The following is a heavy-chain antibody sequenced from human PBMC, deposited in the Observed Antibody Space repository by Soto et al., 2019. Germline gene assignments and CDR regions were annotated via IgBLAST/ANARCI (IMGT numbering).Heavy chain of an antibody. CDR3: AKAGGDCSGGSCYSGQADY. D-gene: IGHD2-15*01. CDR1: GFTFSSYA. J-gene: IGHJ4*02. V-gene: IGHV3-23*01. Sequence: GGSLRLSCAASGFTFSSYAMSWVRQAPGKGLEWVSGITGSGDSTYYADSVKGRFTISRDNSKNALYLHMNSLRGEDTAIYYCAKAGGDCSGGSCYSGQADYWGQGTLVTVSS. CDR2: ITGSGDST.